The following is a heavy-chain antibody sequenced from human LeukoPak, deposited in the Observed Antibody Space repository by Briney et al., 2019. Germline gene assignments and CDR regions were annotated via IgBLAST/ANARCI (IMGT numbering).Heavy chain of an antibody. D-gene: IGHD6-6*01. CDR3: YSSSPYDAFDI. J-gene: IGHJ3*02. V-gene: IGHV3-7*01. CDR1: GFTFSSYW. Sequence: TGGSLRLSCAASGFTFSSYWMSWVRQAPGKGLEWVANIKQDGSEKYYVDSVKGRFTISRDNAKNSLYLQMNSLRAEDTAVYYCYSSSPYDAFDIWGQGTMVTVSS. CDR2: IKQDGSEK.